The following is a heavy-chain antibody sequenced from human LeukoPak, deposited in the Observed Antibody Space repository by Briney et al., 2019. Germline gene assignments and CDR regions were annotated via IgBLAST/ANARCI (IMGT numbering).Heavy chain of an antibody. J-gene: IGHJ4*02. CDR3: ATAVTTGTTRYFGY. V-gene: IGHV3-23*01. CDR2: SSGGGT. D-gene: IGHD1-1*01. Sequence: GGSLRLSCAASGFTFSSHGMNWVRQAPGKGLEWVSTSSGGGTYYADSVKGRFTISRDNSKNTLYLQMNSLRAEDTAVYYCATAVTTGTTRYFGYWGQGTLVTVSS. CDR1: GFTFSSHG.